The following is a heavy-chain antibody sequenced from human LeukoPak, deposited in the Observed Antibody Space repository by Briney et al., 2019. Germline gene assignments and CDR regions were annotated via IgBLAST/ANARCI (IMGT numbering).Heavy chain of an antibody. CDR1: GGSISTYY. Sequence: SETLSLTCTVSGGSISTYYWSWIRQPPGKGLEWIGNIYTSGSTNCNPSLKSRVTISVDMSKNHFSLKLSSVTAADTAVYYCATHYGSGSSNYYYYYMDVWGKGTTVTVSS. J-gene: IGHJ6*03. V-gene: IGHV4-4*09. CDR3: ATHYGSGSSNYYYYYMDV. D-gene: IGHD3-10*01. CDR2: IYTSGST.